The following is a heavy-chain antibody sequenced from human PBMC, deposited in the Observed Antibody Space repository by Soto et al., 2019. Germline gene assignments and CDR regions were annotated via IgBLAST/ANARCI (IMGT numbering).Heavy chain of an antibody. CDR2: IYHSGST. CDR1: GGSISSSNW. CDR3: ARSRDYYDSSGFFSY. Sequence: SETLSLTCAVSGGSISSSNWWSWVRQPPGKGLEWIGEIYHSGSTNYNPSLKSRVTISVDKSKNQFSLKLSSVTAADTAVYYCARSRDYYDSSGFFSYWGQGTLVTSPQ. D-gene: IGHD3-22*01. J-gene: IGHJ4*02. V-gene: IGHV4-4*02.